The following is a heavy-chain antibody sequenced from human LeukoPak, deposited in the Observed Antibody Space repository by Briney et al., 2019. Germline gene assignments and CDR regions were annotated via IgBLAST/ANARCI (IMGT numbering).Heavy chain of an antibody. D-gene: IGHD4-17*01. CDR1: GYTFTSYG. J-gene: IGHJ5*02. CDR2: ISAYNGNT. CDR3: ARSGGDYGDFNNWFDP. V-gene: IGHV1-18*01. Sequence: ASVKVSCKASGYTFTSYGISWVRQAPGQWLEWMGWISAYNGNTNYAQKLQGRVTMTTDTSTSTAYMELRSLRSDDTAVYYCARSGGDYGDFNNWFDPWGQGTLVTVSS.